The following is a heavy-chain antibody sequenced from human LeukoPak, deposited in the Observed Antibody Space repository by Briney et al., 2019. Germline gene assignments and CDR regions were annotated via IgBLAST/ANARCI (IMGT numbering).Heavy chain of an antibody. Sequence: SETLSLTCTVSGGSISSYYWSWIRQPPGKGLEWIGYIYYSGSTNYNPSLKSRVTISVDTSKNQFSLKLSSATAADTAVYYCAGGTFRRVDYWGQGTLVTVSS. D-gene: IGHD3-16*01. V-gene: IGHV4-59*01. CDR2: IYYSGST. CDR3: AGGTFRRVDY. CDR1: GGSISSYY. J-gene: IGHJ4*02.